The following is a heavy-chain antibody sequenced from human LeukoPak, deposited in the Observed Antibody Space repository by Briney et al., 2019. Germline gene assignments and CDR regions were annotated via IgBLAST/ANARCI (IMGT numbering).Heavy chain of an antibody. CDR2: FDPEDGET. V-gene: IGHV1-24*01. CDR3: ATQNIVVAPAARFDY. J-gene: IGHJ4*02. D-gene: IGHD2-2*01. CDR1: GHTLTELS. Sequence: ASVKVSCKVSGHTLTELSMHWVRQAPGKGLEWMGGFDPEDGETIYAQKFQGRVTMTEDTSTDTAYMELSSLRSEDTAVYYCATQNIVVAPAARFDYWGQGTLVTVSS.